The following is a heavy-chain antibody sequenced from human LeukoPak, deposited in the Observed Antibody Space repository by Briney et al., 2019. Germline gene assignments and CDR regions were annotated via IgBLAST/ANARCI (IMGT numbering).Heavy chain of an antibody. V-gene: IGHV3-30*14. J-gene: IGHJ4*02. CDR2: ISYDGSNK. Sequence: GGSLRLSCAASGFTFSSYAMHWVRQAPGKGLEWVAVISYDGSNKYYADSVKGRFTISRDNSKNTLYLQMGSLRAEDMAVYYCARTRERYFGLSDYWGQGTLVTVSS. CDR1: GFTFSSYA. CDR3: ARTRERYFGLSDY. D-gene: IGHD3-9*01.